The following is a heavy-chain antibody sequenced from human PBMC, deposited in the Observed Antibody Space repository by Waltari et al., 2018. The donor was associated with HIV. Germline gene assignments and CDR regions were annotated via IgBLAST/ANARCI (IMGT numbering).Heavy chain of an antibody. CDR1: GGSISSSSYY. V-gene: IGHV4-39*07. Sequence: QLQLQESGPGLVKPSETLSLTCTVSGGSISSSSYYWGWIRQPPGKGLEWIGSIYYSGSTYYNPSLKSRVTISVDTSKNQFSLKLSSVTAADTAVYYCARAVMATIRTFDYWGQGTLVTVSS. CDR2: IYYSGST. CDR3: ARAVMATIRTFDY. J-gene: IGHJ4*02. D-gene: IGHD5-12*01.